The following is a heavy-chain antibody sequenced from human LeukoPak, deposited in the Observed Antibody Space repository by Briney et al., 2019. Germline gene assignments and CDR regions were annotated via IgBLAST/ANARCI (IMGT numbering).Heavy chain of an antibody. CDR1: GGSFSGYS. Sequence: PSETLSLTCAVYGGSFSGYSWSWIRQPPGKGLEWIGYIYYSGSTFYNPSLKSRLTISIDTSKNQFSLKLSSVTAADTAVYYCARVERHDSILDAFDVWGQGTKVTVSS. CDR2: IYYSGST. CDR3: ARVERHDSILDAFDV. D-gene: IGHD3-22*01. J-gene: IGHJ3*01. V-gene: IGHV4-30-4*07.